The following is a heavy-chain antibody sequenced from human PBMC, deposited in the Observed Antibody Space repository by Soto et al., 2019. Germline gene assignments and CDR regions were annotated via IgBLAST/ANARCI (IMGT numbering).Heavy chain of an antibody. V-gene: IGHV3-30*18. CDR2: ISHGGNEK. Sequence: QVQLLESGGGVVQPGRSLRLSCAASGFIFSSYAMHWVRQAPGKGLEWVAVISHGGNEKYYAGSVEGRFTISRDNSKNMVYLQMNGLRPEDTAVYYCAKVSSDRGYYYFAMDVWGQGTTVTVSS. CDR1: GFIFSSYA. J-gene: IGHJ6*02. D-gene: IGHD3-10*01. CDR3: AKVSSDRGYYYFAMDV.